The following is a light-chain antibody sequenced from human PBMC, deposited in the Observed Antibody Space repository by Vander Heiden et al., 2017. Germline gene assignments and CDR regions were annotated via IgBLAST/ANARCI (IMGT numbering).Light chain of an antibody. J-gene: IGKJ1*01. CDR1: QSVSSN. Sequence: EIVMTQSPATLSVSPGERATLSCRASQSVSSNLAWYQQKPGQAPRLLIYGASTRATGIPARFSGSGSGTEFTLTISSLQSEDFAIYYCQQHYNSPPWTFGQGTKVEIK. CDR2: GAS. CDR3: QQHYNSPPWT. V-gene: IGKV3-15*01.